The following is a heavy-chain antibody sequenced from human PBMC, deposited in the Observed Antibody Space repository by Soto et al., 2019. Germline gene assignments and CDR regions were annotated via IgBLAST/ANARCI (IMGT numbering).Heavy chain of an antibody. D-gene: IGHD6-6*01. CDR3: ARHSSYSSSSNYYYYGMDV. Sequence: RGESLKISCKGSGYSFTSYWISWVRQMPGKGLEWMGRIDPSDSYTNYSLSFQGHVTISADKSISTAYLQWSSLKASDTAMYYCARHSSYSSSSNYYYYGMDVWGQGTTVTVSS. CDR1: GYSFTSYW. V-gene: IGHV5-10-1*01. J-gene: IGHJ6*02. CDR2: IDPSDSYT.